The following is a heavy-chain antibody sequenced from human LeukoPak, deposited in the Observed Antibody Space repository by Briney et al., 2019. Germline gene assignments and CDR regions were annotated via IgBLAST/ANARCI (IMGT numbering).Heavy chain of an antibody. CDR3: AREGYYYDILTGYSTNDY. CDR1: GGSISSSSYY. Sequence: MSSETLSLTCTVSGGSISSSSYYWGWIRQPPGKGLEWIGSIYYSGSTYYNPSLKSRVTISVDTSKNQFSLKLSSVTAADTAVYYCAREGYYYDILTGYSTNDYWGQGTLVTVSS. J-gene: IGHJ4*02. V-gene: IGHV4-39*07. D-gene: IGHD3-9*01. CDR2: IYYSGST.